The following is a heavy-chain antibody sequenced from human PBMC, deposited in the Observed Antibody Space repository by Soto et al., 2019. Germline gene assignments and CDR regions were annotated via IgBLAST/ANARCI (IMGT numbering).Heavy chain of an antibody. CDR1: GDSISSYY. J-gene: IGHJ4*02. V-gene: IGHV4-59*08. D-gene: IGHD3-9*01. Sequence: SETLSLTCTVSGDSISSYYWSWIRQPPGKGLEWIGQIYYGGSTNYNPSLKSRVTISLDTSKNQLSLEVRSVTAADTAVYYCARRHYDILTGYHYYFDYWGQGTRVT. CDR3: ARRHYDILTGYHYYFDY. CDR2: IYYGGST.